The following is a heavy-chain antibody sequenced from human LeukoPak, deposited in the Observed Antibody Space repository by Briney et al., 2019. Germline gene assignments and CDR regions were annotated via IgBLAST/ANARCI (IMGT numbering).Heavy chain of an antibody. D-gene: IGHD6-13*01. CDR2: IIPIDDST. V-gene: IGHV1-69*13. CDR3: ARHSGHSSWYYGLDV. CDR1: GYTFTSYD. Sequence: ASVNVSCKASGYTFTSYDISWVRQAPGQGLEWMGGIIPIDDSTNYVQKFQDRVMITADEATDIIYMELGSLKSEDTAEYYCARHSGHSSWYYGLDVWGQGTTVIVSS. J-gene: IGHJ6*02.